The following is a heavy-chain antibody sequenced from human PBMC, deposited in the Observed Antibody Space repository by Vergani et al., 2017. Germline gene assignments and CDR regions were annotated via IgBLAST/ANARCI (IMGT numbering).Heavy chain of an antibody. V-gene: IGHV3-43D*03. J-gene: IGHJ3*01. D-gene: IGHD3-9*01. Sequence: EVQLVESGGVVVQPGGSLRLSCAASGFTFDDYAMHWVRQASGKGLEWVSLISWAGGSTYYADSVKGRFTISRDNSKNSLYLQMNSLRAEDTALYYCAKDGVLRNLDWLPPSGVFDVWSQGSMVTVSS. CDR2: ISWAGGST. CDR1: GFTFDDYA. CDR3: AKDGVLRNLDWLPPSGVFDV.